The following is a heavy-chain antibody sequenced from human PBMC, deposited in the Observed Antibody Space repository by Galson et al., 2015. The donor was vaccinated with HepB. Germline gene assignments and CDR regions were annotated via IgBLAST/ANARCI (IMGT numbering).Heavy chain of an antibody. CDR2: IRSKANSYAT. CDR3: TRLGGATGIDY. CDR1: GFTFSGSA. J-gene: IGHJ4*02. V-gene: IGHV3-73*01. D-gene: IGHD1-26*01. Sequence: SLRLSCAASGFTFSGSAMHWVRQASGKGLEWVGRIRSKANSYATAYAASVKGRFTISKDDSKNTAYLQMNSLKTEDTAVYYCTRLGGATGIDYWGQGTLVTVSS.